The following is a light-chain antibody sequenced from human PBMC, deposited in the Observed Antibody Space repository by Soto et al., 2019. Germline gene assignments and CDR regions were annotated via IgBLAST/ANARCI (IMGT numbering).Light chain of an antibody. V-gene: IGKV1-9*01. CDR1: QGISSY. CDR2: DAS. CDR3: QQLNTYPRT. Sequence: IELTQSPSFLSASVGDRATLTCRASQGISSYLAWYQQEQGKPPKLLIYDASTLQSGVPSRFSGRGSGTECTLTISSLQPEDFETYYCQQLNTYPRTFGQGTKVDIK. J-gene: IGKJ1*01.